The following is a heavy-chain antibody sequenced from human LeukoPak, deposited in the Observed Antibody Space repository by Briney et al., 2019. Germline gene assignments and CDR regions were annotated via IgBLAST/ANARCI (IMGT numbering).Heavy chain of an antibody. V-gene: IGHV3-7*01. CDR3: VRGLLEWLRLETYYFDY. CDR2: IKQDGSEK. CDR1: GFTFSSYW. J-gene: IGHJ4*02. D-gene: IGHD3-3*01. Sequence: PGGSLRLSCAASGFTFSSYWMSWVRQAPGKGLEWVANIKQDGSEKYYVDSVKGRLTISRDNAKNSLYLQMNSLTADDTATYYCVRGLLEWLRLETYYFDYWGQGTLVTVSS.